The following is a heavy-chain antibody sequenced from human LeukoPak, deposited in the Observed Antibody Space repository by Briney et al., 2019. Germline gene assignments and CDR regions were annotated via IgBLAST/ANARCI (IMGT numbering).Heavy chain of an antibody. CDR2: ISYDGSNK. CDR3: ARGITMVRGVISPDMDV. CDR1: GFTFSSYA. Sequence: GRPLRLSCAASGFTFSSYAMHWVRQAPGKGLEWVAVISYDGSNKYYADSVKGRFTISRDNSKNTLYLQMNSLRAEDTAVYYCARGITMVRGVISPDMDVWGQGTTVTVSS. J-gene: IGHJ6*02. V-gene: IGHV3-30*04. D-gene: IGHD3-10*01.